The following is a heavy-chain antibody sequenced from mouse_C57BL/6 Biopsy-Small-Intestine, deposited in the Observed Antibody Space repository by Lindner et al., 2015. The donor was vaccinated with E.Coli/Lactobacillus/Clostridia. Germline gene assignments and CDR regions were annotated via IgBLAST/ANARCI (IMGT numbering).Heavy chain of an antibody. D-gene: IGHD2-5*01. CDR3: VRKFSNYPFDN. CDR2: ILPGSGDI. V-gene: IGHV1-9*01. Sequence: VQLQESGAELMKPGASVKLSCKAIGYTFTGYWIEWVKQRPGHGLEWIGQILPGSGDINYGEKFKGKATFTADASSNTAYLQLSSLTTEDSAIYYCVRKFSNYPFDNWGQGTTLTVSS. J-gene: IGHJ2*01. CDR1: GYTFTGYW.